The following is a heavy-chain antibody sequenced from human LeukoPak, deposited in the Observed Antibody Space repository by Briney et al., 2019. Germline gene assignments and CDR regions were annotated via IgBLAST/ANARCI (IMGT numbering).Heavy chain of an antibody. CDR1: GGSISSYY. CDR3: AREVGYCSGGSCYSYFDY. D-gene: IGHD2-15*01. V-gene: IGHV4-59*01. J-gene: IGHJ4*02. CDR2: IYYSGST. Sequence: SETLSLTCSVSGGSISSYYWSWIRQPPGKGLEWIGYIYYSGSTNYSPSLKSRVTISGDTSKNQFSLKLSSVTAADTAVYYCAREVGYCSGGSCYSYFDYWGQGTLVTVSS.